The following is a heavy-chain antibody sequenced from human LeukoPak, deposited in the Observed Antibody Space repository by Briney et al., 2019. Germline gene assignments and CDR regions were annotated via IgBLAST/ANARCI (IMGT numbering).Heavy chain of an antibody. Sequence: PSETLSLTCTVSGGSISSSSYYWGWIRQPPGKGLEWIGYVSHSGNTNCSPSLKSRVTMSLDTSKNHFSLRLSSMNAADTAVYYCARAGSGRSFDYWGQGSLVTVSS. CDR2: VSHSGNT. V-gene: IGHV4-39*02. CDR1: GGSISSSSYY. CDR3: ARAGSGRSFDY. J-gene: IGHJ4*02. D-gene: IGHD6-19*01.